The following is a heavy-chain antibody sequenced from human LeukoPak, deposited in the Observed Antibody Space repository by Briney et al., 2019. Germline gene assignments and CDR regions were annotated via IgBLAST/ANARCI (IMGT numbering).Heavy chain of an antibody. CDR3: ARDLTGSVFDF. D-gene: IGHD4/OR15-4a*01. J-gene: IGHJ4*02. Sequence: GGSLRLSCAASGFTFSSYWMHWVRQVPGKGLVCVSRITSDGSSTSYADSVRGRFTISRDNAKNTVYLQMNSLRAEDTAMYYCARDLTGSVFDFWGQGTLVTVSS. CDR2: ITSDGSST. V-gene: IGHV3-74*01. CDR1: GFTFSSYW.